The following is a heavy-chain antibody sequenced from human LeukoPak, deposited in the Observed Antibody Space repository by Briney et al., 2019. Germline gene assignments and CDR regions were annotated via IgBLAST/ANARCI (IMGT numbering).Heavy chain of an antibody. CDR3: ASSNYAYYYYGMDV. Sequence: SETLSLTCAVYGGSFSGYYWSWIRQPPGKGLEWIGEINHSGSTNYNPSLKSRVTISVDTSKNQFSLQLNSVTPEDTAVYYCASSNYAYYYYGMDVWGQGTTVTVSS. D-gene: IGHD4-11*01. V-gene: IGHV4-34*01. CDR1: GGSFSGYY. CDR2: INHSGST. J-gene: IGHJ6*02.